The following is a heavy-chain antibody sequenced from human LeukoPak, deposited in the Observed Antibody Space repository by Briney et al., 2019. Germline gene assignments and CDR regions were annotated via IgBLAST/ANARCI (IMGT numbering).Heavy chain of an antibody. CDR1: GITLRSLN. V-gene: IGHV3-21*01. Sequence: GSLRLFFSASGITLRSLNIDWVRPAPGKGLGWVSSISSSSSYIYYADSVKGRFTISRDNAKNSLYLQMNSLRAEDTAVYYCARDKELTGYYDYWGQGTLVTVSS. D-gene: IGHD3-9*01. CDR3: ARDKELTGYYDY. J-gene: IGHJ4*02. CDR2: ISSSSSYI.